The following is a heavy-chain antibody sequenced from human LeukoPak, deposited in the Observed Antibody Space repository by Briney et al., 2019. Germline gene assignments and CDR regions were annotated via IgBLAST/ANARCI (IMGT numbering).Heavy chain of an antibody. CDR2: ISGDGRGT. CDR1: GFIFTDYW. CDR3: ARAVSSGYYNFYFDY. D-gene: IGHD3-3*01. V-gene: IGHV3-74*01. J-gene: IGHJ4*02. Sequence: GGSMRLSCAASGFIFTDYWMHWVRQGPGKELVWVARISGDGRGTTYADSVKGRFTISRDNAKNSLYLQMNSLRAEDTAVYYCARAVSSGYYNFYFDYWGQGTLVTVSS.